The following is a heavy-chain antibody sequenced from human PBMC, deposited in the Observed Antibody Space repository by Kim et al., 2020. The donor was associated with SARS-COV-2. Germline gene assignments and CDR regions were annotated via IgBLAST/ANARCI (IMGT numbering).Heavy chain of an antibody. V-gene: IGHV3-11*01. D-gene: IGHD6-19*01. CDR2: ISSSGSTI. CDR1: GFTFSDYY. J-gene: IGHJ6*02. Sequence: GGSLRLSCAASGFTFSDYYMSWIRQAPGKGLEWFSYISSSGSTIYYADSVKGRFTISGDNAKNSLYLQMNSLRAEDTAVYYCAKARSGWYYYGMDVWGQGTTVTVSS. CDR3: AKARSGWYYYGMDV.